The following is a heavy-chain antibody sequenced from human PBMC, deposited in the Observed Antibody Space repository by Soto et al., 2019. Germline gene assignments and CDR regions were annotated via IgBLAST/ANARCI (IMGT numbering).Heavy chain of an antibody. D-gene: IGHD3-10*01. V-gene: IGHV4-4*02. J-gene: IGHJ4*02. CDR1: GVSISSTDW. Sequence: PSETLSLTCAVSGVSISSTDWWSWVRQPPGKRLEWIGDVYHSGFTTYNPSLRSRVTISVDKSKNHFSLRLSSVTAADTAVYYCALREEPSMVTYFDYWGQGALVTVSS. CDR2: VYHSGFT. CDR3: ALREEPSMVTYFDY.